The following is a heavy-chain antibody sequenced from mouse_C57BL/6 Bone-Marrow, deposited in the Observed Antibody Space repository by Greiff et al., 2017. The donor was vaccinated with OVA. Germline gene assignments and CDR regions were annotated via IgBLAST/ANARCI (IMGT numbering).Heavy chain of an antibody. CDR3: ARGIEDWYFDV. Sequence: QVQLQQPGAELVRPGSSVKLSCKASGYTFTSYWMHWVKQRPIQGLEWIGNIDPSDSETHYNQKFKDKATLTVDKSSSTAYMQLSSLTSEDSAVYDCARGIEDWYFDVWGTGTTVTVSS. CDR2: IDPSDSET. J-gene: IGHJ1*03. V-gene: IGHV1-52*01. CDR1: GYTFTSYW.